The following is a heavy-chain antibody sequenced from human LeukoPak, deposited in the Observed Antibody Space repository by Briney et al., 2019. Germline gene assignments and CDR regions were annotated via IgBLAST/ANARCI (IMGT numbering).Heavy chain of an antibody. Sequence: PSETLSLTCTVSGGSISSYYWSWIRQPPGKGLEWIGYIYYSGSTNYNPSLKSRVTISVDTSKNQFPLKLSSVTAADTAVYYCARAAMVRGVPIYYFDYWGQGTLVTVSS. J-gene: IGHJ4*02. D-gene: IGHD3-10*01. CDR1: GGSISSYY. V-gene: IGHV4-59*01. CDR2: IYYSGST. CDR3: ARAAMVRGVPIYYFDY.